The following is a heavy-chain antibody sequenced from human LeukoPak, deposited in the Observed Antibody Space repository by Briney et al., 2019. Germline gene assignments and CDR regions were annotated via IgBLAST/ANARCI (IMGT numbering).Heavy chain of an antibody. CDR2: INPNSGGT. CDR1: GFTFSSYG. CDR3: ARALGRLSGSDY. D-gene: IGHD3-10*01. V-gene: IGHV1-2*02. Sequence: GGSLRLSCAASGFTFSSYGMHWVRQAPGKGLEWVGWINPNSGGTNYAQKFQGRVTMTRDTSISTAYMELSRLRSDDTAVYYCARALGRLSGSDYWGQGTLVTVSS. J-gene: IGHJ4*02.